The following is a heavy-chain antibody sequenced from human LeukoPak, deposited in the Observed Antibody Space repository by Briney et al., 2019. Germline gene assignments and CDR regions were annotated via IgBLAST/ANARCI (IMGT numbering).Heavy chain of an antibody. CDR2: INPSGGST. CDR1: GYTFTSYY. Sequence: ASVKVSCKASGYTFTSYYMHWVRQAPGQGLEWMGIINPSGGSTSYAQKFQGRVTMTRDTSTSTVYMELSSPRSEDTAVYYCARSRRLTMVRGVIGNYMDVWGKGTTVTISS. CDR3: ARSRRLTMVRGVIGNYMDV. D-gene: IGHD3-10*01. V-gene: IGHV1-46*01. J-gene: IGHJ6*03.